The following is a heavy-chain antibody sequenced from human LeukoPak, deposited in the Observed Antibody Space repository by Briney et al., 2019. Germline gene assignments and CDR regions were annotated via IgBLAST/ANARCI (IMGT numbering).Heavy chain of an antibody. V-gene: IGHV3-23*01. CDR3: AKDRGY. CDR1: GFTFSTFA. J-gene: IGHJ4*02. CDR2: ISGSGDNT. Sequence: GGSLRLSWAASGFTFSTFAMTWVRQAPGKGLDWVSAISGSGDNTYYADSVKGRFTISRDNSKNTLYLQMDSLRAEDTAVYYCAKDRGYWGQGTLVTVSS.